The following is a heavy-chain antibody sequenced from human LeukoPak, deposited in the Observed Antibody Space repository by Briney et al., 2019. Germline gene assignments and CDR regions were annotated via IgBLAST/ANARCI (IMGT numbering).Heavy chain of an antibody. Sequence: ASVKVSCKASRGTFSSYAINWVRQAPGQGLEWMGGINPIFGTSNYAQKFQGRVTITADESTSTAYMELSSLRSEDTAVYYCARVGYSGYDYGYYYYYMDVWGKGTTVTISS. J-gene: IGHJ6*03. V-gene: IGHV1-69*13. CDR2: INPIFGTS. CDR1: RGTFSSYA. CDR3: ARVGYSGYDYGYYYYYMDV. D-gene: IGHD5-12*01.